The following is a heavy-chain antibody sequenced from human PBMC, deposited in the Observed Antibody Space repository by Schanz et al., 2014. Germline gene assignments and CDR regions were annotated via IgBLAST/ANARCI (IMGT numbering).Heavy chain of an antibody. CDR2: IIPFLAVS. J-gene: IGHJ6*02. V-gene: IGHV1-69*02. CDR3: ARAGRGYAYPLNSYPMDV. CDR1: GGTLDTYK. Sequence: QDQLLQSGAAVKKPGSSVRVSCKASGGTLDTYKIAWVRQVPGQGLEWMGRIIPFLAVSNYAQDFQGRVTFTADRATSTVHMDLRSLRSEDTGLYCCARAGRGYAYPLNSYPMDVWGQGKTVIVSS. D-gene: IGHD3-16*01.